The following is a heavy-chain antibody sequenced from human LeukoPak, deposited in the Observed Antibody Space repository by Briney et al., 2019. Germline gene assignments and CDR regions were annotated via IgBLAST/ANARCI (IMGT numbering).Heavy chain of an antibody. CDR3: ARVLVTIFGVANWFDP. V-gene: IGHV4-30-2*01. CDR1: GGSISSGGYS. CDR2: INHSGST. D-gene: IGHD3-3*01. J-gene: IGHJ5*02. Sequence: SQTLSLTCAVSGGSISSGGYSWSWIRQPPGKELEWIGEINHSGSTNYNPSLKSRVTISVDTSKNQFSLKLSSVTAADTAVYYCARVLVTIFGVANWFDPWGQGTLVTVSS.